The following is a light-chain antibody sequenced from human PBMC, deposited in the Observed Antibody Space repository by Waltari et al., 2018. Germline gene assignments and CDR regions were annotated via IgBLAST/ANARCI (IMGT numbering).Light chain of an antibody. Sequence: TVVTQEPSLSVSPGGTVTLTCGLSSSSVSTNNYPSWYQQTPGQATRTLIYRTNTRTSGVPDRFSGSILGNKAALTITGAQADDESDYYCMIYMGSGIWVFGGGTRLTVL. J-gene: IGLJ2*01. CDR3: MIYMGSGIWV. CDR2: RTN. CDR1: SSSVSTNNY. V-gene: IGLV8-61*01.